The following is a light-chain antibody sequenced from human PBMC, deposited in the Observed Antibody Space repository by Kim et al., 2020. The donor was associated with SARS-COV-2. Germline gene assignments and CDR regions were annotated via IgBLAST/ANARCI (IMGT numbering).Light chain of an antibody. V-gene: IGKV3-15*01. CDR3: QHYYDWPPSIT. Sequence: EIVMTQSPATLSVSPGERATLSCRASQSVGRNLAWFQQKPGQAPRLLMYGPSTRATGIPARFSGSGSGTEFTLTISNLQSEEFAVYFCQHYYDWPPSITFGQGTRLEIK. CDR2: GPS. J-gene: IGKJ5*01. CDR1: QSVGRN.